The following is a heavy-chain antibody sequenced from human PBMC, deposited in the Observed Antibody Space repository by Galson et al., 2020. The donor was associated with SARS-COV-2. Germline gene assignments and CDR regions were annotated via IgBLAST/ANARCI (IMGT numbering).Heavy chain of an antibody. CDR3: AKDKGGLGDGYYGSGSYYYYGMDV. Sequence: GGSLRLSCAASGFTFDDYALHWVRQAPGKGLEWVSGISWNSGSIGYADSVKGRFTISRDNAKNSLYLQMNSLRAEDTALYYCAKDKGGLGDGYYGSGSYYYYGMDVWGQGTTVTVSS. CDR1: GFTFDDYA. J-gene: IGHJ6*02. V-gene: IGHV3-9*01. D-gene: IGHD3-10*01. CDR2: ISWNSGSI.